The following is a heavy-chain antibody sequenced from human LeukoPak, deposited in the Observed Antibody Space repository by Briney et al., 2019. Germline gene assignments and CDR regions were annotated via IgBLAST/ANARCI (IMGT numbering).Heavy chain of an antibody. Sequence: ASVKVSCKASGYTFTSYDINWVRQAPGQGLEWMGRINPNSGGTNYAQKFQGRVTMTRDTSISTAYMELSRLRSDDTAVYYCARAGGDGYNYEVYWGQGTLVTVSS. J-gene: IGHJ4*02. D-gene: IGHD5-24*01. CDR3: ARAGGDGYNYEVY. CDR1: GYTFTSYD. CDR2: INPNSGGT. V-gene: IGHV1-2*06.